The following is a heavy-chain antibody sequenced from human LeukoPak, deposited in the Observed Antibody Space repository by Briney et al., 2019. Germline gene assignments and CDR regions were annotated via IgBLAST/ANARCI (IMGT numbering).Heavy chain of an antibody. J-gene: IGHJ3*02. D-gene: IGHD3-22*01. CDR3: AKALGSGYRGAFDI. Sequence: PGGSLRLSCAASGFTFSSYGMRWVRQAPGKGLEWVAFIRYDGSNKYYADSVKGRFTISRDNSKNTLYLQMNGLRAEDTAVYYCAKALGSGYRGAFDIWGQGTMVTVSS. CDR2: IRYDGSNK. V-gene: IGHV3-30*02. CDR1: GFTFSSYG.